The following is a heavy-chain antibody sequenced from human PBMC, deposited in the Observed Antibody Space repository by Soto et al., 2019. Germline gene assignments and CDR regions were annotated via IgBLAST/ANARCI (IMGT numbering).Heavy chain of an antibody. Sequence: QVQLVESGGGVVQPGRSLRLSCAASGFTFSSYGMHWVRQAPGKGLEWVAVIWYDGSNKYYADSVKGRFTTSRDNSKNTLYLQMNSLRAEDTAVYYCEREVGYCGGDCYSHFVYCGQGTLVTVSS. CDR3: EREVGYCGGDCYSHFVY. V-gene: IGHV3-33*01. CDR2: IWYDGSNK. J-gene: IGHJ4*02. D-gene: IGHD2-21*02. CDR1: GFTFSSYG.